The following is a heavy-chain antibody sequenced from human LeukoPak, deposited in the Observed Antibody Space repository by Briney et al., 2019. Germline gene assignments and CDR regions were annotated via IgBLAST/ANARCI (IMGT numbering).Heavy chain of an antibody. Sequence: GGSLRLSCAASGFTFSSYAMNWVRQAPGKGLEWVSATGSTGVSTFYADSVKGRFTVSRDNSKNTLFLQMNSLRAEDTAVYYCAKDPGVVPAHYFDYWGQGILVTVSS. V-gene: IGHV3-23*01. D-gene: IGHD2-2*01. CDR1: GFTFSSYA. J-gene: IGHJ4*02. CDR3: AKDPGVVPAHYFDY. CDR2: TGSTGVST.